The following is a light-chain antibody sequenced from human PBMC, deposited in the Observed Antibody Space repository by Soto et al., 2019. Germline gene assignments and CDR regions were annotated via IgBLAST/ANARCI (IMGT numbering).Light chain of an antibody. Sequence: VLTQAPSVSGTPGQRVTITCSGSSSNIGRNSVNWYQHLPGTAPKLLTHGNNHRPSGVPDRFSGSKSGTSASLAISGLQPEDEADYCCAAWDDSLNEYVFGGGTKVTV. J-gene: IGLJ1*01. CDR1: SSNIGRNS. CDR2: GNN. V-gene: IGLV1-44*01. CDR3: AAWDDSLNEYV.